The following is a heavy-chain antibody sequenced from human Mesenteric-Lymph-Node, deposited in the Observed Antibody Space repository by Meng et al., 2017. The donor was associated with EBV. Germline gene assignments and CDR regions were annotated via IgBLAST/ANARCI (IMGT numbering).Heavy chain of an antibody. V-gene: IGHV2-5*02. CDR1: GFSLSTYAVG. D-gene: IGHD6-19*01. CDR3: AHRPPYNSGWAHFDF. CDR2: IYWDDDK. Sequence: QITLKESGPTLVKPTXTLTLTCTFSGFSLSTYAVGVGWIRQPPGKALEWLALIYWDDDKRFRPSLRSRLTITKDTSKNQVVLAMTNMDPVDTATYYCAHRPPYNSGWAHFDFWGQGSLVTVSS. J-gene: IGHJ4*02.